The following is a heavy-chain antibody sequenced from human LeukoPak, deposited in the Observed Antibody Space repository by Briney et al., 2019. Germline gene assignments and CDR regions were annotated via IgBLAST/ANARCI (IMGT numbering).Heavy chain of an antibody. CDR1: GYSFTSYW. J-gene: IGHJ4*02. Sequence: GESLKISCKGSGYSFTSYWIGWVRQMPGKGLEWMGIIYPGDSDTRYSPSFQGQVTISADKSISTAYLQWSSLKASDTAMYYCARHPIKYYDFWSGYYDYWGQGTLVIVSS. V-gene: IGHV5-51*01. CDR3: ARHPIKYYDFWSGYYDY. CDR2: IYPGDSDT. D-gene: IGHD3-3*01.